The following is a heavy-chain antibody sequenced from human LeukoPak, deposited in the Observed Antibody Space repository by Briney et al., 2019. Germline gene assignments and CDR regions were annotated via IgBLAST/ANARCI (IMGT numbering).Heavy chain of an antibody. D-gene: IGHD3-10*01. CDR2: IYYSGST. J-gene: IGHJ4*02. CDR3: ASHQRGHLDY. Sequence: SQTLSLTCTVSGGSISSGGYYWSWIPQHPGKGLEWIGYIYYSGSTYYNPSLKSRVTISVDTSKNQSSLKLSSVTAADTAVYYCASHQRGHLDYWGQGTLVTVSS. CDR1: GGSISSGGYY. V-gene: IGHV4-31*03.